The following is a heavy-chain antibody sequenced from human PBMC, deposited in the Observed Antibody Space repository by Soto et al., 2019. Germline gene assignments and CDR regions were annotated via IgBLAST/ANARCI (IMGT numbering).Heavy chain of an antibody. CDR2: IYYSGST. D-gene: IGHD5-12*01. V-gene: IGHV4-31*03. J-gene: IGHJ4*02. CDR3: ERRAARDGYNWLFDY. CDR1: GGSISSGGYY. Sequence: SETLSLTFTVSGGSISSGGYYWSWIRQHPGKGLEWIGYIYYSGSTYYNPSLKSRVTISVDTSKNQFSLKLSSVTAADKAVYYCERRAARDGYNWLFDYWGQGTLVTVYS.